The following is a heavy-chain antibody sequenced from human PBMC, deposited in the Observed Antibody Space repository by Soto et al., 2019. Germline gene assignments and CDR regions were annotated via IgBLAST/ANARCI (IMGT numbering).Heavy chain of an antibody. V-gene: IGHV3-21*01. CDR2: ISSSSTYI. D-gene: IGHD1-1*01. CDR3: GRDVESH. J-gene: IGHJ4*02. CDR1: GFTFSSYA. Sequence: PGGSPRLSCTASGFTTSGFTFSSYAMNWVRQAPGKGLQWVSSISSSSTYIYYADSVKGRFTISRDTAKNSLYLQMNSLRAEDTAVYYCGRDVESHCGQKTLITIPS.